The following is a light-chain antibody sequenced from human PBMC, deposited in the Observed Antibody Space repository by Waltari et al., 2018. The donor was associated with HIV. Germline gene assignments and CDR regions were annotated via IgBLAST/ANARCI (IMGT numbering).Light chain of an antibody. J-gene: IGKJ2*01. CDR2: AAS. V-gene: IGKV1-17*01. CDR1: QGIGID. Sequence: DIQMTQSPSSLSASIGDTVTIPCRARQGIGIDLGWYQQRPGKAPNRLVYAASGLQTGVPPRFSGSGSGTDFTLTISSLQPEDFATYYCLQHNSYPYTVGQGTKLEIK. CDR3: LQHNSYPYT.